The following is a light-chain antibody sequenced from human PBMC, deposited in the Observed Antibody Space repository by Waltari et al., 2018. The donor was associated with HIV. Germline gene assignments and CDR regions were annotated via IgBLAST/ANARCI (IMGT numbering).Light chain of an antibody. Sequence: DIVMSHSPDSLPLSLGDRDTIHSTPSKSVLYRSDNKNYLAWYQQKPGHPPKLLIYWASTRQSGVPDRFSGSGSGTDFTLTVNSLQAEDVAIYFCQQYFSKPLTFGGGTKVEIK. CDR1: KSVLYRSDNKNY. CDR3: QQYFSKPLT. J-gene: IGKJ4*01. V-gene: IGKV4-1*01. CDR2: WAS.